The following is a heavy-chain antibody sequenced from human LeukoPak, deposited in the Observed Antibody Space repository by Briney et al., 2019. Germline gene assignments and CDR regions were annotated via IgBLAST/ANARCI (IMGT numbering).Heavy chain of an antibody. D-gene: IGHD3-10*01. J-gene: IGHJ4*02. CDR1: GFTFSSYS. V-gene: IGHV3-48*04. CDR3: ARIPYYGSGSYFDY. CDR2: ISSSGSTI. Sequence: GGSLRLSCAASGFTFSSYSMNWVRQAPGKGLEWVSYISSSGSTIYYADSVKGRFTISRDNAKNSLYLQMNSLRAEDTAVYYCARIPYYGSGSYFDYWGQGTLVAVSS.